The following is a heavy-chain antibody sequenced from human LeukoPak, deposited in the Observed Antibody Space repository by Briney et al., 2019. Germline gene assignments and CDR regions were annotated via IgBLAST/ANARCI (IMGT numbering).Heavy chain of an antibody. CDR3: ARAYRAHQTFHIYHFFDF. V-gene: IGHV4-34*01. Sequence: SETLSLTWAVYTGSFSDNYWNWIRQPPGKGLEWIGEINHYGSTKYSPSLKSRVTISGDTSKNQFSLRLNSVTAADTAVYYCARAYRAHQTFHIYHFFDFWGRGTLVTVSS. J-gene: IGHJ4*02. D-gene: IGHD3-16*01. CDR1: TGSFSDNY. CDR2: INHYGST.